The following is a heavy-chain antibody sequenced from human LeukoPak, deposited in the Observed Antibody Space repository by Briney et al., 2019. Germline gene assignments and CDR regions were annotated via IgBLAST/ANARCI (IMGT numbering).Heavy chain of an antibody. V-gene: IGHV4-39*01. CDR1: GGSISSSSYY. J-gene: IGHJ4*02. D-gene: IGHD3-10*01. Sequence: PSETLSLTCTVSGGSISSSSYYWGWIRQPPGKGLEWIGSIYYSGSTYYNPSLKSRVTISVDTSKNQFSLKLSSVTAADTAVYYCARGDPLGDYWGQGTLVTVSS. CDR3: ARGDPLGDY. CDR2: IYYSGST.